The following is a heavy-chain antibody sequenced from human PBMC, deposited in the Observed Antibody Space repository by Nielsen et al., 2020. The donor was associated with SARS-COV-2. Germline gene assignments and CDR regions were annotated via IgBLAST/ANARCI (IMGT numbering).Heavy chain of an antibody. V-gene: IGHV7-4-1*02. CDR1: GYTFTSYA. J-gene: IGHJ4*02. Sequence: ASVKVSCKASGYTFTSYAMNWVRQAPGQGLEWMGWINTNTGNPTYAQGFTGRFVFSLDTSVSTAYLQISSLKAEDTAVYYRARSRDSSGWYVNFDYWGQGTLVTVSS. D-gene: IGHD6-19*01. CDR3: ARSRDSSGWYVNFDY. CDR2: INTNTGNP.